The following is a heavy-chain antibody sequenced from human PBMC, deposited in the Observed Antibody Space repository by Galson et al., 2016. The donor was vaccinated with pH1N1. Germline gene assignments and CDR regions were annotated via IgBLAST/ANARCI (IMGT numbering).Heavy chain of an antibody. CDR1: GFTFSRYW. V-gene: IGHV3-74*01. D-gene: IGHD7-27*01. CDR2: INRDGGSA. Sequence: SLRLSCAASGFTFSRYWMHWVRQAPGKGLVWVSRINRDGGSAIYADSVKGRLTISRDNAKNTLYLQMNSLRAEDTAVYYCATGEGYYFDYWSQGTLVTVSS. J-gene: IGHJ4*02. CDR3: ATGEGYYFDY.